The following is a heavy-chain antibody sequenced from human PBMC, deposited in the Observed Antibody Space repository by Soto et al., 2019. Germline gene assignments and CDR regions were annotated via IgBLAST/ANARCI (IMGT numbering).Heavy chain of an antibody. CDR1: GYSFTNND. J-gene: IGHJ5*02. CDR2: MNPGSGDT. D-gene: IGHD3-16*01. Sequence: ASVKVSCKASGYSFTNNDVSWVRQATGQGLEWMGWMNPGSGDTGYAQKFQGRVTMTRDISTATAYMELSSLRSDDTATYYCARMATFGSLNWFDPWGQGPLLTVYS. V-gene: IGHV1-8*01. CDR3: ARMATFGSLNWFDP.